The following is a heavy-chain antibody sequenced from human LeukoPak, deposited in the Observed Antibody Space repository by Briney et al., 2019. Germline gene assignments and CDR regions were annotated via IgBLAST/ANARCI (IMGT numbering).Heavy chain of an antibody. CDR3: ARRGDGGRSFDY. D-gene: IGHD4-23*01. J-gene: IGHJ4*02. CDR2: IYSGGST. CDR1: GFTVSTNY. V-gene: IGHV3-53*01. Sequence: GGSLRLSCAASGFTVSTNYMSWVRQAPGKGLEWVSIIYSGGSTYYADSVKGRFAISRDNSKNTLYLQVNSLRAEDTALYYCARRGDGGRSFDYWGQGTLVTVSS.